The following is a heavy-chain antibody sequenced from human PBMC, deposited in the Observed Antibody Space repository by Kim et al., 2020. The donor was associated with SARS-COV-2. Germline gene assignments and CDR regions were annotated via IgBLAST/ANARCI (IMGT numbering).Heavy chain of an antibody. CDR3: AMIPGYSSGWTPVPFDY. CDR2: ISYDGSNK. CDR1: GFTFSSYA. D-gene: IGHD6-19*01. V-gene: IGHV3-30-3*01. Sequence: GGSLRLSCAASGFTFSSYAMHWVRQAPGKGLEWVAVISYDGSNKYYADSVKGRFTISRDNSKNTLYLQMNSLRAEDTAVYYCAMIPGYSSGWTPVPFDYWGQGTLVTVSS. J-gene: IGHJ4*02.